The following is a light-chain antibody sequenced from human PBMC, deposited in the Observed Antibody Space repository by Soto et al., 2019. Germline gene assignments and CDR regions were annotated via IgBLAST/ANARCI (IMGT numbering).Light chain of an antibody. CDR3: QQYNNWPPFT. CDR1: QSVSSN. CDR2: GAS. Sequence: EIVMTQSPATLSVSPGERATLSCRASQSVSSNLAWYQQKPGQPPMLLIYGASTRATGIPARFSGSGSGTEFTLTISSLQSADFAVYYCQQYNNWPPFTFGPGTKVDIK. V-gene: IGKV3-15*01. J-gene: IGKJ3*01.